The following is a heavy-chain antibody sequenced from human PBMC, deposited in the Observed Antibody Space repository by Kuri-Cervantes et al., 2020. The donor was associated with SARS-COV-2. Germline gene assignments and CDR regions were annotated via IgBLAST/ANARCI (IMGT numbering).Heavy chain of an antibody. Sequence: ASVKVSCKASGYTFTGYYMHWVRQAPGQGLEWMGAFRPSRGSPTYAQRFQDRVTITGDTSTTTVYMELSSLTSDDTAVYYCARERPESYCFDPWGQGTLVTVSS. CDR1: GYTFTGYY. J-gene: IGHJ5*02. CDR3: ARERPESYCFDP. CDR2: FRPSRGSP. V-gene: IGHV1-46*01.